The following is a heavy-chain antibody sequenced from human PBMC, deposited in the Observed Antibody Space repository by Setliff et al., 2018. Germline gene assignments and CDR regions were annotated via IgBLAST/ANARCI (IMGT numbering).Heavy chain of an antibody. CDR2: IFYTGAT. CDR3: ARDRAGYDDYARFDI. J-gene: IGHJ3*02. V-gene: IGHV4-59*01. CDR1: GGYISTYH. Sequence: SETLSLTCSVSGGYISTYHWSWVRQAPGKGLQWIGYIFYTGATNLNPSLKSRVTISLDTSKSQFSLKLSSVTAADAAVYYCARDRAGYDDYARFDIWGQGTTVTVSS. D-gene: IGHD4-17*01.